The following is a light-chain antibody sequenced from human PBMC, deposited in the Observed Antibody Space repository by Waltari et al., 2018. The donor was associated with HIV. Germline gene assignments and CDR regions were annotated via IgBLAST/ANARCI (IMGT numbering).Light chain of an antibody. CDR1: SSALGSYKL. J-gene: IGLJ2*01. CDR2: EGS. V-gene: IGLV2-23*01. CDR3: CSYGGSTDVV. Sequence: QSALTQPASVSRSPGHSITISFTGTSSALGSYKLVSWYQQHAGKAPKLRIYEGSKRPSGVSNRFSGSKSGNTASLTISGLQAEDEADYYCCSYGGSTDVVFGGGTKLTVL.